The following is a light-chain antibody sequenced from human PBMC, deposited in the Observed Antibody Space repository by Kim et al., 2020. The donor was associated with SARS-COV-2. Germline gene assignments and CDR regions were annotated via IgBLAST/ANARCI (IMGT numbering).Light chain of an antibody. CDR2: GAS. J-gene: IGKJ4*01. Sequence: EIVLTQSPGTLSLSPGERATLSCRASRSVSSSYLAWYQQKPGQAPRLLIYGASSRATGIPDRFSGSGSGTDFTLTISRLEPEDFAVYYCHQYGSSPLTFGGGTKVEI. CDR3: HQYGSSPLT. CDR1: RSVSSSY. V-gene: IGKV3-20*01.